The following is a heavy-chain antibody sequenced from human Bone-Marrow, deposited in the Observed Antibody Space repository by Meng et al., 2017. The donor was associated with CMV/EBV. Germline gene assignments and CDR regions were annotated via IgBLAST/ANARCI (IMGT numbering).Heavy chain of an antibody. CDR3: AKDDPVFHY. V-gene: IGHV3-30*02. CDR2: IRNDESDK. CDR1: GFTFSSYG. J-gene: IGHJ4*02. Sequence: QVQLVQSGAEVKKPGSSVKVSCKASGFTFSSYGMHWVRQAPGKGPEWVAFIRNDESDKYYGDSVKGRFTISRDTSKNTVDLQMNSLRTEDTAVYYCAKDDPVFHYWGQGTLVTVSS.